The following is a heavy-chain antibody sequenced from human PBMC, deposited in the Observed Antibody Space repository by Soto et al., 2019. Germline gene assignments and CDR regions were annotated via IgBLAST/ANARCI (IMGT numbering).Heavy chain of an antibody. CDR1: GFTFSDYY. J-gene: IGHJ6*02. V-gene: IGHV3-11*06. CDR2: ISSSSSYT. D-gene: IGHD6-19*01. Sequence: GGSLRLSCAASGFTFSDYYMSWIRQAPGKGLEWVSYISSSSSYTNYADSVKGRFTISRDNAKNSLYLQMNSLRAEDTAVYYCARDGSRQWLVDPHYYYGMDVWGQGTTVTVSS. CDR3: ARDGSRQWLVDPHYYYGMDV.